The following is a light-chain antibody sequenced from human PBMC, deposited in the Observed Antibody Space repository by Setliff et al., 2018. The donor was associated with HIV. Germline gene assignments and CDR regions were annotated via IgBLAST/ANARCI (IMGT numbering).Light chain of an antibody. Sequence: QSALTQPRSVSGSPGQTVTLSCTGSTSDVGNYNYVSWYQQYPGKAPKLIIFDVSRRPSGVPDRFSGSKSQNTASLTISGLQPEDEADYYCSSYAGSNNYVFGTGTKVTVL. V-gene: IGLV2-11*01. CDR3: SSYAGSNNYV. CDR1: TSDVGNYNY. CDR2: DVS. J-gene: IGLJ1*01.